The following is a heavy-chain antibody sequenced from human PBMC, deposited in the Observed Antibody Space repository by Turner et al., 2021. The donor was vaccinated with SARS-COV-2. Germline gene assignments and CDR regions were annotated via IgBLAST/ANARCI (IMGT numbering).Heavy chain of an antibody. V-gene: IGHV1-69*01. Sequence: QVQLVQSGAEVKKPGSSVKVSCKASGGTFSSYVFSWARQAPGQGLEWMGGIIPISGTANYAQKFQGRVTIIADESTSTAYMELSSLRSEDTAVYYCARGKNYYGSGSYYPTHYYYGMDVWGQGTTVTVSS. J-gene: IGHJ6*02. CDR3: ARGKNYYGSGSYYPTHYYYGMDV. CDR1: GGTFSSYV. CDR2: IIPISGTA. D-gene: IGHD3-10*01.